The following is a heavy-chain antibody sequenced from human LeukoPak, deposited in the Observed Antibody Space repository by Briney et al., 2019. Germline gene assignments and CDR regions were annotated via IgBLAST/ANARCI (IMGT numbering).Heavy chain of an antibody. V-gene: IGHV3-30*18. CDR1: GFTFSSYD. CDR2: ISYDGSNK. D-gene: IGHD6-19*01. Sequence: GGSLRLSCAASGFTFSSYDMHWVRQAPGKGLEWVAVISYDGSNKYYADSVKGRFTISRDNSKNTLYLQMNSLRAEDTAVYYCAKDFRSSGWYYFWFDPWGQGTLVTVSS. J-gene: IGHJ5*02. CDR3: AKDFRSSGWYYFWFDP.